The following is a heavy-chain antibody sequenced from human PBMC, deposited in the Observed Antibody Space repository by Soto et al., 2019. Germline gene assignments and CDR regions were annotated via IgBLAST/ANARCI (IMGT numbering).Heavy chain of an antibody. CDR2: IIPIFGTA. CDR1: GGTFSSYA. J-gene: IGHJ5*02. Sequence: SVKVSCKASGGTFSSYAISWVRQAPGQGLEWMGGIIPIFGTANYAQKFQGRVTITADESTSTAYMELSSLRSEDTAVYYCARDGYSSSPGYNWFDPWGQGTLVTVSS. V-gene: IGHV1-69*13. CDR3: ARDGYSSSPGYNWFDP. D-gene: IGHD6-6*01.